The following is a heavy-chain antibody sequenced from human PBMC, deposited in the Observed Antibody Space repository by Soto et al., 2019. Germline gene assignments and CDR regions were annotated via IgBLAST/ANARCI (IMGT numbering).Heavy chain of an antibody. D-gene: IGHD4-17*01. CDR1: GGSISSYY. J-gene: IGHJ4*02. CDR3: ARGLVDYGGNSVDY. CDR2: IYYSGST. V-gene: IGHV4-59*01. Sequence: QVQLQESGPGLVKPSETLSLTCTVSGGSISSYYWSWIRQPPGKGLEWIGYIYYSGSTNYNPSLKCRVTISVDTSKNQFSLKLSSVTAADTAVYYCARGLVDYGGNSVDYWGQGTLVTVSS.